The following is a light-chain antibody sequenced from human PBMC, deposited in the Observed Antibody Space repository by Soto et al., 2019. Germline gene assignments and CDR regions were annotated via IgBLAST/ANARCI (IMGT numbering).Light chain of an antibody. V-gene: IGKV1-39*01. J-gene: IGKJ2*01. CDR1: QSFSTY. Sequence: DIQMTQSPSSLSASVGDRVTITCRASQSFSTYLNWYQQKPGKAPELLIYAASTLQSGVPSRFSGGGSGTDFTLTISSLQPEDFAPYFCQQSSSTLPYTFGQGTKLEIK. CDR2: AAS. CDR3: QQSSSTLPYT.